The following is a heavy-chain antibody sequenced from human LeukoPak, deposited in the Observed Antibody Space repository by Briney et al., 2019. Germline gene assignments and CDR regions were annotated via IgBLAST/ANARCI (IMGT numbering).Heavy chain of an antibody. Sequence: GGSLRLSCAAPGFTLSSSSMHWVRQVPGKGLVWVSLINGDGATINYADSVKGRFTISRDNAKNTLFLQMDSLRAEDTAPYYCASGLYFDSWGRGTLVTVSS. CDR3: ASGLYFDS. CDR2: INGDGATI. J-gene: IGHJ4*02. CDR1: GFTLSSSS. V-gene: IGHV3-74*01.